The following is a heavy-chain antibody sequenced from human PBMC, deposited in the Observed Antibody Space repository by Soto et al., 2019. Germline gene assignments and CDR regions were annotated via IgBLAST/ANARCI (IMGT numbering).Heavy chain of an antibody. J-gene: IGHJ6*03. Sequence: SQTLSLTCFISGDSVSSNSAAWNWIRQSPSRGLEWLGRTYYRTRWYYDYAVSVRSRITVNPDTSKNQFSLQLTSVTPEDTAVYYCAGTTSHYWYYMDVWGKGTTVTSP. CDR2: TYYRTRWYY. V-gene: IGHV6-1*01. CDR1: GDSVSSNSAA. CDR3: AGTTSHYWYYMDV. D-gene: IGHD1-7*01.